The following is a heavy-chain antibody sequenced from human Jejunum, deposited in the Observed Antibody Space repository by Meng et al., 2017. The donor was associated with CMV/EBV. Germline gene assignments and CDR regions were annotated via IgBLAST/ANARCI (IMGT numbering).Heavy chain of an antibody. Sequence: NFWMHWVRQAPGEGLVWVSRMNSDGSQTPYADSVKGRFTISRENVKNTLYLLMNSLRAEDTAVYYCARRGCSSTICLGPEYYFDYWGRGTLVTVSS. D-gene: IGHD2-2*01. V-gene: IGHV3-74*03. CDR3: ARRGCSSTICLGPEYYFDY. CDR2: MNSDGSQT. J-gene: IGHJ4*02. CDR1: NFW.